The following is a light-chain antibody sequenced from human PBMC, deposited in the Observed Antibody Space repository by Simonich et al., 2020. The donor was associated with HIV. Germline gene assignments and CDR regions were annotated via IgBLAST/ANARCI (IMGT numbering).Light chain of an antibody. Sequence: DIQITQSPSSLSGSVGDRVTITCRTSKSISNYLNWYQQKPGKAPKRLIYAASNLQSGVPSRCSGSGSGTDFTLTISSLQPEDFATYYGQQSYSSLTYTFGLGTKREIK. J-gene: IGKJ2*01. CDR2: AAS. V-gene: IGKV1-39*01. CDR3: QQSYSSLTYT. CDR1: KSISNY.